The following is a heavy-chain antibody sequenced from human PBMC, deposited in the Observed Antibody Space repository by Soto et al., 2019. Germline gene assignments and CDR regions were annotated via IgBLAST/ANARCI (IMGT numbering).Heavy chain of an antibody. CDR1: GFTFSSYG. CDR3: AKDGKEWWGQPLFDY. V-gene: IGHV3-30*18. CDR2: ISYDESNK. D-gene: IGHD2-15*01. J-gene: IGHJ4*02. Sequence: QVQLVESGGGVVQPGRSLTLSCAASGFTFSSYGMHWVRQAPGKGLEWVAVISYDESNKYYADSVKGRFTISRDHSKNTLYLQMNRLRAEDSAEYYCAKDGKEWWGQPLFDYWGQGTLVTVCS.